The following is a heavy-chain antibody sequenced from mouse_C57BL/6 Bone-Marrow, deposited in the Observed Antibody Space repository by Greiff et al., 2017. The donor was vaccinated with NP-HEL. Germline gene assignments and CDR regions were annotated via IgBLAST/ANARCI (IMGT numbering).Heavy chain of an antibody. CDR3: VERAYGSSDAMDY. J-gene: IGHJ4*01. CDR1: GFSFNTYA. D-gene: IGHD1-1*01. V-gene: IGHV10-1*01. Sequence: EVQLVESGGGLVQPKGSLKLSCAASGFSFNTYAMNWVRQAPGKGLEWVARIRSKSNNNATYYADSVKDRFTIARDDSKSMLYLQRKNSNTEATAMYYCVERAYGSSDAMDYWGQGTSVTVSS. CDR2: IRSKSNNNAT.